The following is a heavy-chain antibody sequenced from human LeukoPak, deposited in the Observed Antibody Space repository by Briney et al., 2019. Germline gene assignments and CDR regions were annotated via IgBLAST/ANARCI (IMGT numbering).Heavy chain of an antibody. V-gene: IGHV1-8*01. CDR2: MSASSGNT. D-gene: IGHD2-21*02. CDR1: GYTFTNYD. J-gene: IGHJ4*02. CDR3: ARTPPKGDIDY. Sequence: GASVKVSRKASGYTFTNYDINWVRQATGQGLEWLGWMSASSGNTGYAQKFQGRVSMTRATSISTAYLELSSLTFEDTAVYYCARTPPKGDIDYWGQGTLVTVSS.